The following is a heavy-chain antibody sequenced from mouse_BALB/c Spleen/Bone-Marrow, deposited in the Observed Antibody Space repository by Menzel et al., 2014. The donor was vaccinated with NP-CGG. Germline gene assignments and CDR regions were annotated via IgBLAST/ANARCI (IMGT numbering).Heavy chain of an antibody. V-gene: IGHV7-1*02. CDR1: GFTFSDFY. D-gene: IGHD2-10*02. CDR2: SRHKAKYYTT. CDR3: ARDVGYGNYFVY. J-gene: IGHJ3*01. Sequence: EVQLVESGGGLVQPGDSLRLSCATSGFTFSDFYMEWVRQPPGKRLEWIAASRHKAKYYTTVYSASVKGRFIVSRDTSQSVLYLQMNALRAEDTAIYYYARDVGYGNYFVYWGQGTLVTVSA.